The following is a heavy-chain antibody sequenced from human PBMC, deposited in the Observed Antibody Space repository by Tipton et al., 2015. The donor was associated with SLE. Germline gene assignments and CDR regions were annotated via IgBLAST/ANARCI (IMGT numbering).Heavy chain of an antibody. V-gene: IGHV3-15*01. CDR1: GFIFDDYG. CDR2: IKSKTDGGTT. D-gene: IGHD2-15*01. J-gene: IGHJ3*02. Sequence: GSLRLSCAASGFIFDDYGMSRVRQAPGKGLEWVGRIKSKTDGGTTDYAAPVKGRFTISRDDSKNTLYLQMNSLKTEDTAVYYCTTDGVVVAATAFDIWGQGTMVTVSS. CDR3: TTDGVVVAATAFDI.